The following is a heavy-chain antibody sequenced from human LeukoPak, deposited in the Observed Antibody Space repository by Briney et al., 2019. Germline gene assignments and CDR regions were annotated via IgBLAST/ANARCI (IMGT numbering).Heavy chain of an antibody. J-gene: IGHJ4*02. CDR3: AVGQWLVGNY. V-gene: IGHV3-48*03. D-gene: IGHD6-19*01. CDR1: GFTFSSYE. CDR2: ISSSGSTI. Sequence: GGSLRLSCAASGFTFSSYEMNWVRQAPGKGLERVSYISSSGSTIYYADSVKGRFTISRDNAKNSLYLQMNSLRAEDTAVYYCAVGQWLVGNYWGQGTLVTVSS.